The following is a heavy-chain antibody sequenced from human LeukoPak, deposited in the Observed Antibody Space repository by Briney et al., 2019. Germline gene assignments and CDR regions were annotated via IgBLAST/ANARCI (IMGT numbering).Heavy chain of an antibody. D-gene: IGHD5-18*01. CDR2: IYYSGSI. Sequence: SETLSLTCSVSGGSISSYYWSWIRQPPGMGLEWIGYIYYSGSINYNPSLKSRVTISVDTSKNQFSLKLSSVTAADTAVYYCARTTEGGYTYDYFYYYYMDVWGKGTTVTISS. J-gene: IGHJ6*03. CDR3: ARTTEGGYTYDYFYYYYMDV. CDR1: GGSISSYY. V-gene: IGHV4-59*01.